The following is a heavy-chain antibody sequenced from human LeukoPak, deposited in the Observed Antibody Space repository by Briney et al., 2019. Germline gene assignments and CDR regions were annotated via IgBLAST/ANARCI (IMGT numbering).Heavy chain of an antibody. Sequence: GGSLRLSCAASGFTFSDYSMIWVRQAPGKGLEWVSYISSSGGTIYYADSVKGRFTISRDNAKNSLYLQMNSLRAEDTAVYYCARVIFPQTTVVTLYYFDYWGQGTLVTVSS. CDR1: GFTFSDYS. CDR2: ISSSGGTI. V-gene: IGHV3-11*04. CDR3: ARVIFPQTTVVTLYYFDY. D-gene: IGHD4-23*01. J-gene: IGHJ4*02.